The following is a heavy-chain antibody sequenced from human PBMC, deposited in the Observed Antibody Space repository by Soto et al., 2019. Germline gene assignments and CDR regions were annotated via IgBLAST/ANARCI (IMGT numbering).Heavy chain of an antibody. CDR2: IYWDDDK. Sequence: GLDLEWLALIYWDDDKRYSPSLKSRLTITKDTSKNQVVLTMTNMGPVDTATYYCAHSTRTIDAFDIWGQGTMVTVSS. D-gene: IGHD2-15*01. CDR3: AHSTRTIDAFDI. J-gene: IGHJ3*02. V-gene: IGHV2-5*02.